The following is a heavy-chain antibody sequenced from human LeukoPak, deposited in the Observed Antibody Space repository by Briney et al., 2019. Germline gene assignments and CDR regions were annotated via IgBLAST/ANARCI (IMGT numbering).Heavy chain of an antibody. V-gene: IGHV6-1*01. D-gene: IGHD3-16*01. CDR3: ARVRWGVVRSHFDY. J-gene: IGHJ4*02. CDR1: GDSVTSKSAA. CDR2: TYYRSKWYN. Sequence: SQTLSLTCAISGDSVTSKSAAWNWIRQSPSGGLEWLGRTYYRSKWYNDYAVSVKSRIIINPDTSKNQFSLQLNSVTPEDTAVYYCARVRWGVVRSHFDYWGQGTLVTVSS.